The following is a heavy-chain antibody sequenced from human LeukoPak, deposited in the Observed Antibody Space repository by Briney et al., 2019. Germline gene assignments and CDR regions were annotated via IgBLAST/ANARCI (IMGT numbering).Heavy chain of an antibody. CDR3: ARTYDFGRGPPGDAFDN. Sequence: SETLSLTCGVYGGSFSGHYWSWIRQPPGKGLEWIGEVNHSGSADYNPSLKSRVTISVDTSKNQFSLKLNSVTAADTAVYYCARTYDFGRGPPGDAFDNWGPGTWVIVSA. D-gene: IGHD3-3*01. CDR2: VNHSGSA. V-gene: IGHV4-34*01. CDR1: GGSFSGHY. J-gene: IGHJ3*02.